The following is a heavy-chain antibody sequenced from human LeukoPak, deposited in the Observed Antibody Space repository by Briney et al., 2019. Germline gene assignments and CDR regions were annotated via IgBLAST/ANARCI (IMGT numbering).Heavy chain of an antibody. CDR2: IIPIFGTA. CDR3: ARGPSLWFGETYRPIYYYYMDV. Sequence: GASVKVSCKASGGTFSSYAISWVRQAPGQGLEWMGGIIPIFGTANYAQKFQGRVTITADESTSTAYMELSSLRSEDTAVYYCARGPSLWFGETYRPIYYYYMDVWGKGTTVTVSS. CDR1: GGTFSSYA. V-gene: IGHV1-69*13. D-gene: IGHD3-10*01. J-gene: IGHJ6*03.